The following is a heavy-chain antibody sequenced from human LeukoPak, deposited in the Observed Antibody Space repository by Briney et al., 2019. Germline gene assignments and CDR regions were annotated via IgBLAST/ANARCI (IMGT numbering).Heavy chain of an antibody. D-gene: IGHD3-22*01. CDR2: ISYDGSNK. Sequence: PGGSLRLSCAASGFTFSSYGMPWVRQAPGKGLEWVAVISYDGSNKYYADSVKGRFTISRDNSKNTLYLQMNSLRAEDTAVYYCAKSDYDSSGYAFDYWGQGTLVTVSS. CDR1: GFTFSSYG. V-gene: IGHV3-30*18. J-gene: IGHJ4*02. CDR3: AKSDYDSSGYAFDY.